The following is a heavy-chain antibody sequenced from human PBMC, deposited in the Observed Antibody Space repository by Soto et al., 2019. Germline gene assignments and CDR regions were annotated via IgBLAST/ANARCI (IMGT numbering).Heavy chain of an antibody. CDR3: ATERSIGALDY. D-gene: IGHD3-10*01. V-gene: IGHV4-59*12. CDR1: GGSISSYY. CDR2: IYYSGST. Sequence: PSETLSLTCTVSGGSISSYYWSWIRQPPGKGLEWIGYIYYSGSTNYNPSLKSRVTISVDTSKNQFSLKLSSVTAADTAVYYCATERSIGALDYWGQGTLVTVSS. J-gene: IGHJ4*02.